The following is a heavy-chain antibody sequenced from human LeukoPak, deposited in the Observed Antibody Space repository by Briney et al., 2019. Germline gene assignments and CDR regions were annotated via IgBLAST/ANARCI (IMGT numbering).Heavy chain of an antibody. J-gene: IGHJ4*02. Sequence: GGSLRLSCAASGFNVSSYAVSWVRQAPGKGLEWVSTISGSSGRPYYADSVRGRFTSARDSSKNTLSLQMNSLRAEDTAVYYCAQASLRFLDWSPDSWGQGTLVTVSS. CDR1: GFNVSSYA. V-gene: IGHV3-23*01. CDR2: ISGSSGRP. D-gene: IGHD3-3*01. CDR3: AQASLRFLDWSPDS.